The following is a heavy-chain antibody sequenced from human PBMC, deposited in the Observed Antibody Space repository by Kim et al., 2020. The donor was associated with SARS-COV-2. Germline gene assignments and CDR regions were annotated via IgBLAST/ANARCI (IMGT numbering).Heavy chain of an antibody. Sequence: GRFTISRDNSKNTLDLQMNSLRAEDTAVYYCAKRGRGADYYDSSGYYYDYWGQGTLVTVSS. CDR3: AKRGRGADYYDSSGYYYDY. V-gene: IGHV3-23*01. J-gene: IGHJ4*02. D-gene: IGHD3-22*01.